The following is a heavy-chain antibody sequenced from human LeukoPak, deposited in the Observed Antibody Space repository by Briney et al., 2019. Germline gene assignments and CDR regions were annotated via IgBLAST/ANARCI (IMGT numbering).Heavy chain of an antibody. V-gene: IGHV4-38-2*01. Sequence: SETLSLTCAVSGYSISSGYYWGWIRQPPGKGLEWIGNIYHSGSTYFNPALNSRVTISVATSKNQFSLKLSSVTAADTAVYYCARQGGGLVIDYWGQGTLVTVSS. CDR1: GYSISSGYY. D-gene: IGHD3/OR15-3a*01. J-gene: IGHJ4*02. CDR2: IYHSGST. CDR3: ARQGGGLVIDY.